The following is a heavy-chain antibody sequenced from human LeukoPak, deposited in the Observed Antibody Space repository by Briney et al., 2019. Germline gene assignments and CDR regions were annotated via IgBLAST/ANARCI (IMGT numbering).Heavy chain of an antibody. CDR1: GYTFTSYG. J-gene: IGHJ4*02. V-gene: IGHV1-18*01. D-gene: IGHD6-13*01. Sequence: GASVKVSCKASGYTFTSYGIHWVRQAPGQGLEWMGWISGYNGNTNYAQKFQGRVTMTRDTSISTAYMELSGLRSDDTAVYYCARVGGNGSWYQVDYWGQGTLVTVSS. CDR2: ISGYNGNT. CDR3: ARVGGNGSWYQVDY.